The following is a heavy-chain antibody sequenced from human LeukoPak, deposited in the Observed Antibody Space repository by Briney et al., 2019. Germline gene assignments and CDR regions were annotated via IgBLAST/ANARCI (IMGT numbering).Heavy chain of an antibody. D-gene: IGHD2-15*01. CDR1: GYTFTSYD. J-gene: IGHJ6*02. CDR3: ARPGYCSGGSCYSYYYYYGMDV. CDR2: MNPNSGNT. Sequence: ASVTVSCKASGYTFTSYDINWVRQATGQGLEWMGWMNPNSGNTGYAQKFQGRVTMTRNTSISTAYMELSSLRSEDTAVYYCARPGYCSGGSCYSYYYYYGMDVWGQGTTVTVSS. V-gene: IGHV1-8*01.